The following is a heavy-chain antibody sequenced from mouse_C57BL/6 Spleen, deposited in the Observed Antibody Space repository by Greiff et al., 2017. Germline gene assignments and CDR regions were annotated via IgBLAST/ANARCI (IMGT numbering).Heavy chain of an antibody. CDR2: ISSGSSTI. D-gene: IGHD2-3*01. CDR1: GFTFSDYG. CDR3: ARHGDGYYVDLDY. Sequence: EVKLMESGGGLVKPGGSLKLSCAASGFTFSDYGMHWVRQAPEKGLEWVAYISSGSSTIYYADTVKGRFTISRDNAKNTLFLQMTSLRSEDTAMYYCARHGDGYYVDLDYWGQGTTLTVSS. V-gene: IGHV5-17*01. J-gene: IGHJ2*01.